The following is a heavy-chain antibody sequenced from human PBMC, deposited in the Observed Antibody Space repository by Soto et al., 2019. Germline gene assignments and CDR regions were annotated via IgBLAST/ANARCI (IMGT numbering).Heavy chain of an antibody. CDR2: IIPILGIA. V-gene: IGHV1-69*02. CDR3: ASTYCSGGSCHSGRDY. J-gene: IGHJ4*02. D-gene: IGHD2-15*01. CDR1: GGTFSSYT. Sequence: QVQLVQSGAEVKKPGSSVKVSCKASGGTFSSYTISWVRQAPGQGLEWMGRIIPILGIANYAQKFQGRVTITADKSTSTAYMELSSLRSEDTAVYYCASTYCSGGSCHSGRDYWGQGTLVTVSS.